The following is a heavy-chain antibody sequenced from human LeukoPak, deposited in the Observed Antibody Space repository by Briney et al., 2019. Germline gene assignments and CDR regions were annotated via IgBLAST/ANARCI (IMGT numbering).Heavy chain of an antibody. D-gene: IGHD3-3*01. Sequence: PGGSLRLSCAASGFTFSSYAMSWARQAPGKGLEWVSAISGSGGSTYYADSVKGRFTISRDNSKNTLYLQMNSLRAEDTAVYYCAKDFRKAVGAYYFDYWGQGTLVTVSS. V-gene: IGHV3-23*01. J-gene: IGHJ4*02. CDR1: GFTFSSYA. CDR2: ISGSGGST. CDR3: AKDFRKAVGAYYFDY.